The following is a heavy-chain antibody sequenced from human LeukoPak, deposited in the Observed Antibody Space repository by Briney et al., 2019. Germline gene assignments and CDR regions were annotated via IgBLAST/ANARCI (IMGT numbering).Heavy chain of an antibody. Sequence: GGSLRLSCAASGFTFSSYSMNWVRQAPGKGLEWVSSISTSSIYIYYADSMKGRFTISRDNSKNTLYLQMNSLRAEDTAVYYCARRAGAYSHPYDYWGQGTLVTVSS. J-gene: IGHJ4*02. V-gene: IGHV3-21*04. CDR2: ISTSSIYI. CDR3: ARRAGAYSHPYDY. D-gene: IGHD4/OR15-4a*01. CDR1: GFTFSSYS.